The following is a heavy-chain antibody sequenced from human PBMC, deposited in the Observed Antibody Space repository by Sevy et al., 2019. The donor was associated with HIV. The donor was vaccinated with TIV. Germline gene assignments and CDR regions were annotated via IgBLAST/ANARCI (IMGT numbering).Heavy chain of an antibody. D-gene: IGHD2-15*01. Sequence: GGSLRLSCAASGFIFSNYYMTWVRQAPGKGLEWVSYISDRSDTISYADSVKGRFTISRDNAKNALYLQMSSLRGEDTAVYYCGGVHDRYCSGGSCYYGYFFDYWGQGTLVTVSS. CDR2: ISDRSDTI. J-gene: IGHJ4*02. V-gene: IGHV3-48*01. CDR3: GGVHDRYCSGGSCYYGYFFDY. CDR1: GFIFSNYY.